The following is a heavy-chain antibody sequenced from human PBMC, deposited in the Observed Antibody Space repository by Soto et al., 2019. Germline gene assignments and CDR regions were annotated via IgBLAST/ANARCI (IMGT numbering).Heavy chain of an antibody. D-gene: IGHD3-16*01. J-gene: IGHJ5*02. CDR1: GLTLRSYA. CDR2: ISGRSGVP. V-gene: IGHV3-23*01. CDR3: AKGGPFTGGFDP. Sequence: EGQLLQSGGDLVQPGGSLRLSCAGSGLTLRSYAMTWIRQTPEKGLEWVSTISGRSGVPSYADSVNGRFTVSRDNSKNNLYLQMNSLRADDTAIYYCAKGGPFTGGFDPWGQGTLVTVAS.